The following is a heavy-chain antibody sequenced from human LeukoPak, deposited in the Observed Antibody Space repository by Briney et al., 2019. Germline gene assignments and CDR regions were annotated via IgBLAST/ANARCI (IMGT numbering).Heavy chain of an antibody. D-gene: IGHD3-3*01. Sequence: SETLSLTCTVSGGSISSYYWSWIRQPAGKGLEWIGHIYTSGSTNYNPSLKSRVTMSVDTSKNQFSLKLSSVTAADTAVYYCARGNGYDFWSGYYIPAYYYYMDVWGKGTTVTVSS. CDR2: IYTSGST. CDR3: ARGNGYDFWSGYYIPAYYYYMDV. V-gene: IGHV4-4*07. CDR1: GGSISSYY. J-gene: IGHJ6*03.